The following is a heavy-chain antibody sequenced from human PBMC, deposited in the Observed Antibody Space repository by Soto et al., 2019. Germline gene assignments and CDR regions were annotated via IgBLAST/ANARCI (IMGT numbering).Heavy chain of an antibody. J-gene: IGHJ4*02. Sequence: QITLKESGPTLVKPTQPLTLTCTFSGFSLSTSGVGVGWIRQPPGKALEWLALIYWNDDKRYSPSLKSRLTITKDTSKNQVVLTMTNMDPVDTATYYCAHRKKYYYDSSGFSSPFDYWGQGTLVTVSS. D-gene: IGHD3-22*01. CDR2: IYWNDDK. CDR3: AHRKKYYYDSSGFSSPFDY. CDR1: GFSLSTSGVG. V-gene: IGHV2-5*01.